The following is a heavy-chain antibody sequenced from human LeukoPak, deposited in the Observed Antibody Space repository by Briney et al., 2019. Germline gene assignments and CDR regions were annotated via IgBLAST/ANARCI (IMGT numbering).Heavy chain of an antibody. CDR1: GYTFTSYD. CDR3: ARGLGYYDFWSGYPPIYNWFDP. CDR2: MNPNSGNT. V-gene: IGHV1-8*01. Sequence: ASVKVSCKASGYTFTSYDINWVRQATGQGLEWMGWMNPNSGNTGYAQKFQGRVTMTRNTSISTAYMELSSLRSEDTAVYYCARGLGYYDFWSGYPPIYNWFDPWGQGTLVTVSS. J-gene: IGHJ5*02. D-gene: IGHD3-3*01.